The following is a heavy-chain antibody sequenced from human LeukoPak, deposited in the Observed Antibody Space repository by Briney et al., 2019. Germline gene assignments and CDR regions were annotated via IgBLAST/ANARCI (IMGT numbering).Heavy chain of an antibody. D-gene: IGHD6-19*01. CDR3: ARDPVAGPLGSWFDP. CDR2: ISAYNGNT. V-gene: IGHV1-18*04. Sequence: ASVKVSCKASGYTFTSCGISWVRQAPGQGLEWMGWISAYNGNTNYAQKPQGRVTMTTDTSTSTAYMELRSLRSDDTAVYYCARDPVAGPLGSWFDPWGQGTLVTVSS. CDR1: GYTFTSCG. J-gene: IGHJ5*02.